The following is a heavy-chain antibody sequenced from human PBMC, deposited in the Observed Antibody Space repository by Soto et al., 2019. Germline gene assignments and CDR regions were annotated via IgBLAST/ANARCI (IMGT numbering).Heavy chain of an antibody. D-gene: IGHD1-20*01. V-gene: IGHV3-30*19. CDR3: ARDRRPQITVSFDY. Sequence: PGWCLRLSCAASGFTLSVYYMSLICQAQGKGLEWVAVVSFDGTNKYYADSVKGRFTISRDNSKNTLYLQMSSLRGEDTAVYYCARDRRPQITVSFDYWGQGTPVTVSS. J-gene: IGHJ4*02. CDR1: GFTLSVYY. CDR2: VSFDGTNK.